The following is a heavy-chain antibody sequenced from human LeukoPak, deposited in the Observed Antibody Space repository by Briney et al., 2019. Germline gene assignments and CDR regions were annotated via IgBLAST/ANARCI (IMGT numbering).Heavy chain of an antibody. J-gene: IGHJ4*02. Sequence: ASVKVSCKASGYTFTSYGISWVRQAPGQGLEWMGWISAYNGNTNYAQKLQGRVTMTTDTSTSTAYMELRSLRSDDTAVYYCARDIVVEPAAIPLGYWGQGTLVTVSS. CDR1: GYTFTSYG. V-gene: IGHV1-18*01. D-gene: IGHD2-2*02. CDR3: ARDIVVEPAAIPLGY. CDR2: ISAYNGNT.